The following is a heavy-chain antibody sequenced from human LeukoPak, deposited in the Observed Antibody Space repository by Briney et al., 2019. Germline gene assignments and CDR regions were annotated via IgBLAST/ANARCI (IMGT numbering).Heavy chain of an antibody. V-gene: IGHV5-51*01. CDR1: GYSFTSYW. CDR2: IYPGDSDT. D-gene: IGHD2-8*01. J-gene: IGHJ6*02. CDR3: ARHSSPYCTNGVCYARHYYYGMDV. Sequence: GESLKISCKGSGYSFTSYWIGWVRQMPGKSLEWMGIIYPGDSDTRYSPSFQGQVTISADKSISTAFLQWSSLKASDTAMYYCARHSSPYCTNGVCYARHYYYGMDVWGQGTTVTVSS.